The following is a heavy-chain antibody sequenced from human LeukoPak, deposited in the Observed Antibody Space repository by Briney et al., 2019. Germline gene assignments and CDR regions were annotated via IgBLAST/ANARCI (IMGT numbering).Heavy chain of an antibody. Sequence: GGSLRPSCAASGFTFSSYAMHWVRQAPGKGLEWVAVISYDGSNKYYADSVKGRFTISRDNSKNTLYLQMNSLRAEDTAVYYCARGVVCSSTSCYLGEVDYWGRGTLVTVSS. J-gene: IGHJ4*02. V-gene: IGHV3-30-3*01. CDR1: GFTFSSYA. CDR2: ISYDGSNK. CDR3: ARGVVCSSTSCYLGEVDY. D-gene: IGHD2-2*01.